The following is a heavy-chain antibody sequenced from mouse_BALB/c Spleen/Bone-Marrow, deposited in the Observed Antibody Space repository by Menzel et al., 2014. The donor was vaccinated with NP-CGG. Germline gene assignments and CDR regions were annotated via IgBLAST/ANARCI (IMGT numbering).Heavy chain of an antibody. D-gene: IGHD3-2*01. CDR1: GYTFSSYW. CDR3: ATARATWFAY. Sequence: LQESGAELMQPGASVKISCTATGYTFSSYWIEWVKQRPGHGLEWIGEILPGSGSTNYNETFKGKATFTAEKSSNTAYMQLSSLTSEDSAGYYCATARATWFAYWGQGTLVTVSA. J-gene: IGHJ3*01. CDR2: ILPGSGST. V-gene: IGHV1-9*01.